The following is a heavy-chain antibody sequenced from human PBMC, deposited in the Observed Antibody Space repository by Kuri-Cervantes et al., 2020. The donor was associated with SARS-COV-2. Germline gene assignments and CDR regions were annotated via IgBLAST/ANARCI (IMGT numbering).Heavy chain of an antibody. CDR3: ARGGQLWSNNWFDP. J-gene: IGHJ5*02. CDR2: IYYSGNT. Sequence: SETLSLTCTVSGGSLSSRSYYWGWIRQPPGKGLESIGNIYYSGNTFYNPSLKSRVTISVDTSKNQFSLKLSSVTAADTAVYYCARGGQLWSNNWFDPWGQGTLVTVSS. D-gene: IGHD5-18*01. CDR1: GGSLSSRSYY. V-gene: IGHV4-39*01.